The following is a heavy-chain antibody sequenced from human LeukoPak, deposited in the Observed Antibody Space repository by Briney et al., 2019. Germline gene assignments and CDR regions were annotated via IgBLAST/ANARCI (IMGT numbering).Heavy chain of an antibody. CDR3: ARLGTQYYDFWSGYYIEGVFDY. J-gene: IGHJ4*02. D-gene: IGHD3-3*01. CDR1: GGSISSSSYY. CDR2: IYYSGST. V-gene: IGHV4-39*01. Sequence: SSETLSLTCTVSGGSISSSSYYWGWIRQPPGKGLEWIGSIYYSGSTYYNPSLKSRVTISVDTSKNQFSLKLSSVTAADTAVYYCARLGTQYYDFWSGYYIEGVFDYWGQGTLVTVSS.